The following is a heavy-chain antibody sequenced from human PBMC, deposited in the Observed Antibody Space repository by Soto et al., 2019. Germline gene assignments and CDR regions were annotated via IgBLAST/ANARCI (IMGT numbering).Heavy chain of an antibody. CDR2: IWYDGSNK. J-gene: IGHJ4*02. CDR1: GFTFSSYG. CDR3: ARDRCSSTSCYVVSRGFSSGWYVFDY. Sequence: QVQLVESGGGVVQPGRSLRLSCAASGFTFSSYGMHWVRQAPGKGLEWVAVIWYDGSNKYYADSVKGRFTISRDNSKNTLYLQMNSLRAEDTAVYHCARDRCSSTSCYVVSRGFSSGWYVFDYWGQGTLVTVSS. V-gene: IGHV3-33*01. D-gene: IGHD2-2*01.